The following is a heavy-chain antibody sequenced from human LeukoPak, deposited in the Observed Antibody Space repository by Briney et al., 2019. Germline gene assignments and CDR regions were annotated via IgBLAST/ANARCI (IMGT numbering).Heavy chain of an antibody. CDR1: GYIFTTYW. CDR3: ARQTAAADKTAPYYYGMDV. J-gene: IGHJ6*02. Sequence: GESLKISCKGSGYIFTTYWIGWVRHMPGKGLEWMGIIYPGDSDTRFSPTFQGQVTISADKSISTAYLQWSSLKASDTAMYYCARQTAAADKTAPYYYGMDVWGQGTTVTVSS. V-gene: IGHV5-51*01. D-gene: IGHD6-13*01. CDR2: IYPGDSDT.